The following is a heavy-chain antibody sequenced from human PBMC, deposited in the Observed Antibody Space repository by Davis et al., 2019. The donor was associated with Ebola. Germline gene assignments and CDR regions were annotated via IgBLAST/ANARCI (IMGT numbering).Heavy chain of an antibody. J-gene: IGHJ6*02. D-gene: IGHD5-18*01. CDR3: ARGHSYGSMVYGVDV. CDR2: VYASGNA. Sequence: MPSETLSLTCTVTGVSMSSRSYFWGWIRQSPGRGLECIGTVYASGNAYYNPSFESRATISIDTSNNQLSLKLNSVTAADTAVYYCARGHSYGSMVYGVDVWGQGTTVSVSS. CDR1: GVSMSSRSYF. V-gene: IGHV4-39*01.